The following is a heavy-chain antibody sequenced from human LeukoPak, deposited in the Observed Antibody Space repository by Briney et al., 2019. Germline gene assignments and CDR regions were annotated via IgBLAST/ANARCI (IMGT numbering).Heavy chain of an antibody. J-gene: IGHJ4*02. V-gene: IGHV3-30-3*01. Sequence: GGSLRLSCAASGFTFSSNVMHWVRQAPGRGLEWVAAISHDGNSKYYADSVKGRFTISRDNSKNTLYVQMNSLRAEDTAVYYCARDRYSSGWWGYYFDYWGQGTLVTVSS. CDR3: ARDRYSSGWWGYYFDY. CDR2: ISHDGNSK. D-gene: IGHD6-19*01. CDR1: GFTFSSNV.